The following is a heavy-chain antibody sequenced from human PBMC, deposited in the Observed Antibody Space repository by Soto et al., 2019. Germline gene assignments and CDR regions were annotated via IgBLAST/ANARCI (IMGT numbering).Heavy chain of an antibody. CDR2: INQDESES. Sequence: EMQLVESGGGSVQPGESLRLSCAASGFSFKTFWMSWVRQAPGKGLEWVANINQDESESHYVDSVKGRFTISRDNAKSSVASQMKDLRVEDTAVYYCVSANIVGRPGGGQGTMGTVSS. D-gene: IGHD6-6*01. V-gene: IGHV3-7*01. J-gene: IGHJ3*01. CDR3: VSANIVGRPG. CDR1: GFSFKTFW.